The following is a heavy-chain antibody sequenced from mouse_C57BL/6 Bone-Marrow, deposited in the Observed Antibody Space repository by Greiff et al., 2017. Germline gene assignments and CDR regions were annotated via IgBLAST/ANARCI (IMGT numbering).Heavy chain of an antibody. CDR3: ARKMGIYYDYSWFAY. CDR2: IHPNSGST. J-gene: IGHJ3*01. D-gene: IGHD2-4*01. CDR1: GYTFTSYW. V-gene: IGHV1-64*01. Sequence: QVQLQQPGAELVKPGASVKLSCTASGYTFTSYWMHWVKQRPGQGLEWIGMIHPNSGSTNYNEKFKSKDTLTVDKSSSTAYMQLSSLTSEDSAVYYCARKMGIYYDYSWFAYWGRGTLVTVTA.